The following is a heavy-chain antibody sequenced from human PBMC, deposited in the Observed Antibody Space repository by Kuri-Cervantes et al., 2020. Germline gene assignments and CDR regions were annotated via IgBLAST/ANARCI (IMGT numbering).Heavy chain of an antibody. CDR2: IKQDGSEK. V-gene: IGHV3-7*01. CDR3: ARDRGGYNYYYMDV. CDR1: GFTFSSYW. D-gene: IGHD3-16*01. J-gene: IGHJ6*03. Sequence: GGSLRLSCAASGFTFSSYWMSWVRQAPGKGLEWVANIKQDGSEKYHVDSVKGRFTISRDNAKNSLYLQMNSLRAEDTAVYYCARDRGGYNYYYMDVWGKGTTVTVSS.